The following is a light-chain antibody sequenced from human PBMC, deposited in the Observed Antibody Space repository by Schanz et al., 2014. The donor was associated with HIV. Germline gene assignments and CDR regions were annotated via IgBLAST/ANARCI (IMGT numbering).Light chain of an antibody. V-gene: IGKV1-8*01. CDR1: QGISSY. Sequence: AIRITQSPSSLSASTGDRVTITCRASQGISSYVAWYQQKPGKAPKLLIYKASSLESGVPSRFSGSGSGTEFTLTISSLQPDDFATYYCLQYDSDSWTFGQGTKLEIQ. CDR3: LQYDSDSWT. CDR2: KAS. J-gene: IGKJ2*02.